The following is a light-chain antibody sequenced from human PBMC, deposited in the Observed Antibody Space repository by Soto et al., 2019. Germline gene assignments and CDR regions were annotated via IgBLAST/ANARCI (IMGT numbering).Light chain of an antibody. CDR2: DAS. CDR1: QSVGGTY. V-gene: IGKV3-20*01. J-gene: IGKJ1*01. Sequence: EVVLTQSPGTLSLSPGERAALFCRASQSVGGTYIAWYQQRPGQAPRLLIYDASNRATGIPDKFSGSGSGTDFTLTISRLEPDDFAVYYCQDYGNSRTFGQGTKVEIK. CDR3: QDYGNSRT.